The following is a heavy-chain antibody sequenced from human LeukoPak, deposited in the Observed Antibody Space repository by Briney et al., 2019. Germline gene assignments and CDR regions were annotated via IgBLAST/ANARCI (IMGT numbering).Heavy chain of an antibody. CDR1: GFTFSSYA. CDR2: ISGSGGST. CDR3: ARGIHYYDSSAYYPGL. D-gene: IGHD3-22*01. Sequence: GGSLRLSCAASGFTFSSYAMSWVRQAPGKGLEWVSAISGSGGSTYYADSVKGRFTISRDNSKNTLYLHMNSLRGEDTAVYYCARGIHYYDSSAYYPGLWGQGTLVTVSS. V-gene: IGHV3-23*01. J-gene: IGHJ4*02.